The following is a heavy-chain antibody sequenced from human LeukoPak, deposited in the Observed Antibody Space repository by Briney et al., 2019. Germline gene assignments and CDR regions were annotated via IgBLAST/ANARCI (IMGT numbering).Heavy chain of an antibody. CDR1: GGSISSRSYY. CDR2: ISYSAST. D-gene: IGHD6-13*01. J-gene: IGHJ5*02. CDR3: ARGYSSSWYFNWFDP. Sequence: SETLSLTCSVSGGSISSRSYYWGWIRHPPGKGLEWIGSISYSASTYYNPSLNSRVTISVDTSKNQFSLKLSSVTAADTAVYYCARGYSSSWYFNWFDPWGQGTLVTVSS. V-gene: IGHV4-39*07.